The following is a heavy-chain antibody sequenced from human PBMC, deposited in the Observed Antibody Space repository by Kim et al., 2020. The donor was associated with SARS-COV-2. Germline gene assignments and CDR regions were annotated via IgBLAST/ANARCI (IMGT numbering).Heavy chain of an antibody. Sequence: GGSLRLSCAASGFTFSSYGMHWVRQAPGKGLEWVAVISYDGSNKYYADSVKGRFTISRDNSKNTLYLQMNSLRAEDTAVYYCARGAPLGGSYRYTGVYFDYWGQGTLVTVSS. CDR3: ARGAPLGGSYRYTGVYFDY. CDR2: ISYDGSNK. J-gene: IGHJ4*02. CDR1: GFTFSSYG. V-gene: IGHV3-33*05. D-gene: IGHD3-16*02.